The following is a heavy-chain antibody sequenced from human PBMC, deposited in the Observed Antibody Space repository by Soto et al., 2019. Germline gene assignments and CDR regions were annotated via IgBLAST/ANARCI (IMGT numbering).Heavy chain of an antibody. CDR1: GGSISSGGYY. CDR3: ARESRWGTYCGGDCFMIDY. D-gene: IGHD2-21*02. V-gene: IGHV4-31*03. CDR2: IYYSGST. J-gene: IGHJ4*02. Sequence: QVQLQESGPGLVKPSQTLSLTCTVSGGSISSGGYYWSWIRQHPGKGLEWIGYIYYSGSTYYNPSLKSRVTISVDTSKNQFSLKLSSVTAADTAVYYCARESRWGTYCGGDCFMIDYWGQGTLVTVSS.